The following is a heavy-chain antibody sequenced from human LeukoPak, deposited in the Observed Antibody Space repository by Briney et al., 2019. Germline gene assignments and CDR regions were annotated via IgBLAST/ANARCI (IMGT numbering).Heavy chain of an antibody. CDR3: ARGDSMRYRLLEYFDD. Sequence: SETLSLTCTVSGGSISSYYWSWIRQPPGKGLEWIGYIYYSGSTNYNPSLKSRVTISVDTSKNQFSLKLSSVTAADTAVYYCARGDSMRYRLLEYFDDWGQGTLVTVSS. CDR2: IYYSGST. CDR1: GGSISSYY. V-gene: IGHV4-59*01. J-gene: IGHJ4*02. D-gene: IGHD3-22*01.